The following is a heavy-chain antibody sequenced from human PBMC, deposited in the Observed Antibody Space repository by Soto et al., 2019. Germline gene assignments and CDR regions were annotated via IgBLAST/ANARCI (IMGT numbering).Heavy chain of an antibody. Sequence: QLQLQESGPGLVKPSETLSLTCTVSGGSISSSSYYWVWIRQPPGKGLVWIGSIYYSGSTYYNPSLKSRVTISVATSKNQFSLKLSSVTAADTAVYYCARFSGSSGYPIDYWGQGTLVTVSS. J-gene: IGHJ4*02. CDR3: ARFSGSSGYPIDY. CDR2: IYYSGST. CDR1: GGSISSSSYY. V-gene: IGHV4-39*01. D-gene: IGHD3-22*01.